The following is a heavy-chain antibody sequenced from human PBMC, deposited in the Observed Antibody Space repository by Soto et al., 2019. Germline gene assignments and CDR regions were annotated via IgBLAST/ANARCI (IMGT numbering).Heavy chain of an antibody. D-gene: IGHD3-10*01. CDR2: IYYSGST. CDR1: GGSISSGGYY. J-gene: IGHJ6*02. CDR3: ARVPITIVRGVRTYYHHYRIAV. V-gene: IGHV4-31*03. Sequence: SETLSLTCTVSGGSISSGGYYWSWIRQHPGKGLEWIGYIYYSGSTYYDPSLKSRVTISVDTSKNQFSLKLSSVTAADTAVYYCARVPITIVRGVRTYYHHYRIAVPAQGTTVIVSS.